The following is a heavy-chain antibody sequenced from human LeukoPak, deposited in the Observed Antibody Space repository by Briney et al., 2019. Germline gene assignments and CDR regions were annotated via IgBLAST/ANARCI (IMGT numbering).Heavy chain of an antibody. CDR2: ISSSGSTI. J-gene: IGHJ4*02. Sequence: GGSLRLSCAASGFTFSSYEMNWVRQAPGKGLEWVSYISSSGSTIYYADSVKGRFTISRDNAKNSLYLQMNSLRAEDTAVYYCAREPAQYSSGWFSFDYWGQGTLVTVSS. CDR1: GFTFSSYE. CDR3: AREPAQYSSGWFSFDY. D-gene: IGHD6-19*01. V-gene: IGHV3-48*03.